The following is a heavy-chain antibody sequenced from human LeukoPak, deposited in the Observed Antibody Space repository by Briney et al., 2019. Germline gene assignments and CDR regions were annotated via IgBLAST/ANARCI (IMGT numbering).Heavy chain of an antibody. CDR2: IYYSGST. V-gene: IGHV4-59*08. J-gene: IGHJ5*02. CDR3: ARSYFDSSAYYYPFDD. CDR1: GGSLRSYY. D-gene: IGHD3-22*01. Sequence: PSETLSLTCSASGGSLRSYYWSWIRQPPGKGLEWIGYIYYSGSTNYNPSLKSRVTISGDTSKNQFSLKLSSVTAADTAVYYCARSYFDSSAYYYPFDDWGQGTLVTVSS.